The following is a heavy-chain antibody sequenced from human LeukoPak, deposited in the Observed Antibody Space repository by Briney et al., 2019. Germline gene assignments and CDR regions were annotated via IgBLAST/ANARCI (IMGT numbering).Heavy chain of an antibody. J-gene: IGHJ4*02. CDR2: INPSGGST. V-gene: IGHV1-46*01. CDR1: GYTFTSDY. CDR3: ARVGSGRTLDY. Sequence: ASVTVSCKASGYTFTSDYMHWVRQAPGQGLEWMGIINPSGGSTSYAQKFQGRVTMTRDTSTSTVYMELSSLRSEDTAVYYCARVGSGRTLDYWGQGTLVTVSS. D-gene: IGHD6-19*01.